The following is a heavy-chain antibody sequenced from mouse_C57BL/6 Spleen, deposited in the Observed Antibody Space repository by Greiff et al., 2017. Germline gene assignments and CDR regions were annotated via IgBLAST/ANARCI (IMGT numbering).Heavy chain of an antibody. V-gene: IGHV1-53*01. CDR2: INPSNGGT. D-gene: IGHD3-2*02. CDR1: GYTFTSYW. Sequence: QVQLQQPGTELVKPGASVKLSCKASGYTFTSYWMHWVKQRPGQGLEWIGNINPSNGGTNYNEKFKSKATLTVDKSSSTAYMQLSSLTSEDSAVYYCECWDGSLTAQAWFAYWGQGTLVTVSA. CDR3: ECWDGSLTAQAWFAY. J-gene: IGHJ3*01.